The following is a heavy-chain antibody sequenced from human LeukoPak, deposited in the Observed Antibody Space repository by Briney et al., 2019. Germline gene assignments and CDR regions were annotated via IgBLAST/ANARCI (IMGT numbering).Heavy chain of an antibody. CDR3: ARHKLRWYFDL. V-gene: IGHV4-59*08. CDR1: GGSISSYY. D-gene: IGHD1-26*01. J-gene: IGHJ2*01. Sequence: SETLSLTCTVSGGSISSYYWSWIRQPPGKGLEWIGYIYYSGSTSYNPSLKSRVTISVDTSKNQFSLKLSSVTAADTAVYYCARHKLRWYFDLWGRGTLVTVSS. CDR2: IYYSGST.